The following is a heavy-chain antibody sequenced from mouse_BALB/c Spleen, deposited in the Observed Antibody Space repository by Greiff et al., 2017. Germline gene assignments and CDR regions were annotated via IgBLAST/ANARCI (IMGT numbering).Heavy chain of an antibody. CDR2: ISYSGST. J-gene: IGHJ3*01. CDR1: GYSITRDYA. CDR3: ARPRGNSAWFAY. V-gene: IGHV3-2*02. D-gene: IGHD2-1*01. Sequence: EVKLVESGPGLVKPSQSLSLTCTVTGYSITRDYAWTWIRPFPGNKLEWMGYISYSGSTSYNPSLKSRISITRDTSKNQFFLQLNSVTTEDTATYYCARPRGNSAWFAYWGQGTLVTVSA.